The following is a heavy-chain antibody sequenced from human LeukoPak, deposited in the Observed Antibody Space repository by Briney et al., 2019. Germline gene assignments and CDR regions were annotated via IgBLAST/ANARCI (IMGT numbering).Heavy chain of an antibody. CDR3: ARAYCSGGSCFMDY. D-gene: IGHD2-15*01. Sequence: GGSLRLSCAVSGFTLSNHWMHWVRQAPGKGLVWVSRIKSDGISTSYADSVKGRFTISRDNAKNSLYLQMNSLRAEDTAVYYCARAYCSGGSCFMDYWGQGTLVTVSS. CDR1: GFTLSNHW. J-gene: IGHJ4*02. V-gene: IGHV3-74*01. CDR2: IKSDGIST.